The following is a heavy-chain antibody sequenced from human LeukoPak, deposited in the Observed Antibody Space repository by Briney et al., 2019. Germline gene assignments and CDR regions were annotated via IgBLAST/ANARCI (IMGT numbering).Heavy chain of an antibody. D-gene: IGHD1-20*01. V-gene: IGHV3-48*02. CDR2: ISTSSSNT. CDR3: ASDNNWAFDY. J-gene: IGHJ4*02. CDR1: GFTFSSYS. Sequence: GGSLRLSCAASGFTFSSYSMSWVRQAPGKGLEWVSDISTSSSNTHYADSVKGRFTISRDSAKNSLYLQMNSLRDEDTAVYYCASDNNWAFDYWGQGTLVTVSS.